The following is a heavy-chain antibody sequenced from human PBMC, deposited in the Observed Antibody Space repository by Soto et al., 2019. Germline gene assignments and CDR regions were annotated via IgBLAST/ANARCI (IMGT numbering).Heavy chain of an antibody. J-gene: IGHJ4*02. D-gene: IGHD5-12*01. CDR2: IWYDGSNK. V-gene: IGHV3-33*01. CDR1: GFTFSSYG. CDR3: ARGVAYFDY. Sequence: QVQLVESGGGVVQPGRSLRLSCAASGFTFSSYGMHWVRQAPGKGLEWVAVIWYDGSNKYYAVSVKGRFTISRDNSKNTLYLQMNSLRAEDTAVSYCARGVAYFDYWGQGTLVTVAS.